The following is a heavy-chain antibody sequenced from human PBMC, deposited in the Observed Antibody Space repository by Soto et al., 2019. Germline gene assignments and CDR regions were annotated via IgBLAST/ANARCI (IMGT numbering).Heavy chain of an antibody. CDR2: ISAGAVAT. V-gene: IGHV3-23*01. CDR1: GFTFSSYA. J-gene: IGHJ4*02. CDR3: AKGRESSGSYRPFDY. Sequence: GSLRLSCAASGFTFSSYAMSWVRQAPGKGLEWVSAISAGAVATNYAGSVKGRFTISRDNSKNTLYLQMNSLRAEDTAVYYCAKGRESSGSYRPFDYWGQGALVTVSS. D-gene: IGHD3-22*01.